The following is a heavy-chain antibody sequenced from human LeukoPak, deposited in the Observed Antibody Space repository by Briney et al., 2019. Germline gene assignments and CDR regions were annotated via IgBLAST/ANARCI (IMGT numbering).Heavy chain of an antibody. CDR2: ISSSGSTI. J-gene: IGHJ6*02. Sequence: GGSLRLSCAASGFTFSDYYMSWIRQAPGKGLEWVSYISSSGSTIYYADSVKGRSTISRDNAKNSLYLQMNSLRAEDTAVYYCAGARRGYSYGYLYYYYGMDVWGQGTTVTVSS. D-gene: IGHD5-18*01. CDR1: GFTFSDYY. CDR3: AGARRGYSYGYLYYYYGMDV. V-gene: IGHV3-11*01.